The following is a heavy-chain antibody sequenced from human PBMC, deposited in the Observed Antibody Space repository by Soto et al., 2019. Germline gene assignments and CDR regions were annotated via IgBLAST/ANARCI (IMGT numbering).Heavy chain of an antibody. Sequence: ASVKVSCKASGYTFTGYYMHSVRQAPGQGLEWMGWINPNSGGTNYAQKFQGWVTMTRDTSISTAYMELSRLRSDDTAVYYCARAGVMYYYGSGSYDNWFDPWGQGTLVTVSS. CDR1: GYTFTGYY. D-gene: IGHD3-10*01. V-gene: IGHV1-2*04. J-gene: IGHJ5*02. CDR2: INPNSGGT. CDR3: ARAGVMYYYGSGSYDNWFDP.